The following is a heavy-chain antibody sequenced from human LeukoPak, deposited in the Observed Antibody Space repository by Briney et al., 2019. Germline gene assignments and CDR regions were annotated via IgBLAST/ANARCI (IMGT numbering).Heavy chain of an antibody. CDR3: ANSMTTVLDY. J-gene: IGHJ4*02. CDR1: GYMFTSYA. Sequence: ASVKVSCKGSGYMFTSYAMHWARQAPGQGLEWMGWINTKTGNPTYAQGFTGRFVFSLDTSVSTAYLQISSLKAEDTAVYYCANSMTTVLDYWGQGTLVTVSS. CDR2: INTKTGNP. V-gene: IGHV7-4-1*02. D-gene: IGHD4-17*01.